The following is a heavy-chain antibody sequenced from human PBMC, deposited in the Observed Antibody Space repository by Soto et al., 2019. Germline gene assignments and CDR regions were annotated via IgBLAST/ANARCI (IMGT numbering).Heavy chain of an antibody. Sequence: PGXSLNISCKGSGYSFTSYWLSWVRQMPGKGLEWMGRIDPSDSYTNYSPSFQGHVTISADKSISTAYLQWSSLKASDTAMYYCARRVSYYYYGMDVWGQGTTVTVSS. CDR3: ARRVSYYYYGMDV. D-gene: IGHD3-10*01. V-gene: IGHV5-10-1*01. CDR2: IDPSDSYT. CDR1: GYSFTSYW. J-gene: IGHJ6*02.